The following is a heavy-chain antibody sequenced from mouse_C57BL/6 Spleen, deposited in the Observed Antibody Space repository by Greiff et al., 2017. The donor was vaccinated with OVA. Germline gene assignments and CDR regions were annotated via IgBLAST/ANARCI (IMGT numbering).Heavy chain of an antibody. CDR1: GYTFTSYW. V-gene: IGHV1-55*01. Sequence: QVQLQQPGAELVKPGASVKMSCKASGYTFTSYWITWVKQRPGQGLEWIGDIYPGSGSTNYNEKFKSKATLTVDTSSSTAYMQLSSLTSEDSAVYYCARRGGAAQATLAYWGQGTLVTVSA. J-gene: IGHJ3*01. CDR3: ARRGGAAQATLAY. D-gene: IGHD3-2*02. CDR2: IYPGSGST.